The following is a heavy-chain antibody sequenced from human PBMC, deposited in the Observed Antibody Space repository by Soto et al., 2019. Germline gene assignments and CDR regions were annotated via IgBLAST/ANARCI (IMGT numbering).Heavy chain of an antibody. CDR2: ISYDGSNK. Sequence: GGSLRLSCAASGFTFSSYAMHWVRQAPGKGLEWVAVISYDGSNKYYADSVKGRFTISRDNSKNTLYLQMNSLRAEDTAVYYCARENRWAHDYWGQGTLVTVSS. J-gene: IGHJ4*02. D-gene: IGHD6-13*01. CDR1: GFTFSSYA. V-gene: IGHV3-30-3*01. CDR3: ARENRWAHDY.